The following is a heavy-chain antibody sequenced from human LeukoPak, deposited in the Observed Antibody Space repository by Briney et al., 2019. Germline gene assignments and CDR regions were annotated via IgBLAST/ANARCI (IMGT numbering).Heavy chain of an antibody. Sequence: GGSLRLSCAASGFTFSNAWMSWDRQAPGKGLEWVGRIKSKTDGGTTDYAAPVEGRFTISRDDSKNTLYLQMNSLKTEDTAVYYCTAPAMVRTYYYYYMDVWGKGTTVTVSS. D-gene: IGHD3-10*01. V-gene: IGHV3-15*01. CDR1: GFTFSNAW. J-gene: IGHJ6*03. CDR2: IKSKTDGGTT. CDR3: TAPAMVRTYYYYYMDV.